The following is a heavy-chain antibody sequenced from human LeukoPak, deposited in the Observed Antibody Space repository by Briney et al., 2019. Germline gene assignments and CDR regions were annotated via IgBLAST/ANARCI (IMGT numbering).Heavy chain of an antibody. CDR2: IRYDGSNK. V-gene: IGHV3-30*02. CDR1: GFTFSSYG. CDR3: AKGTDSSGWYKDY. D-gene: IGHD6-19*01. J-gene: IGHJ4*02. Sequence: PGGSLRLSCAASGFTFSSYGMHWVRQAPGKGLEWEAFIRYDGSNKYYADSVKGRFTISRDNSKNTLYLQMNSLRAEDTAVYYCAKGTDSSGWYKDYWGQGTLVTVSS.